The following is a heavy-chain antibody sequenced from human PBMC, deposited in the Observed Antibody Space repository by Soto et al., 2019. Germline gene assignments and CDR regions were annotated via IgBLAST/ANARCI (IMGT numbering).Heavy chain of an antibody. Sequence: SETLSLTCTVSDGSISSDYFYWTWIRQPPGKGLEWIGYIYSSGSTAYNPSLKSRLTMSLDPPKNQLSLKLSSLTAADTAVYYCARDLYYWSRFWGQGTLVTVSS. J-gene: IGHJ4*02. D-gene: IGHD3-3*01. CDR3: ARDLYYWSRF. CDR1: DGSISSDYFY. V-gene: IGHV4-30-4*01. CDR2: IYSSGST.